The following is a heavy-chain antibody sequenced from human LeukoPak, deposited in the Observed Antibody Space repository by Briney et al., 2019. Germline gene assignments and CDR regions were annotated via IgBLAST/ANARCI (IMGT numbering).Heavy chain of an antibody. D-gene: IGHD2/OR15-2a*01. Sequence: GGSLRLSCAASGFTFSSYAMHWVRQAPGKGLEWVAVISYDGSNKYYADSVKGRFTISRDNSKNTLYLRMNSLRAEDTAVYYCARGIPYSMGFSEAFDYWGQGTLVTVSS. CDR1: GFTFSSYA. V-gene: IGHV3-30*04. J-gene: IGHJ4*02. CDR2: ISYDGSNK. CDR3: ARGIPYSMGFSEAFDY.